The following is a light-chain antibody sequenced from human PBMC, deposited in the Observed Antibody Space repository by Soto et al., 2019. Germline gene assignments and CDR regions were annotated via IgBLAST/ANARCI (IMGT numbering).Light chain of an antibody. CDR2: DLT. CDR3: SPYAGTSPLF. Sequence: QSALTQPRSVSGSPGQSVTISCTGTTSDVGDYNHVSWYQHHPDKAPQLMIFDLTKRPSGVPDRFSGSKSGNTASLTICGLQTEDGANYYASPYAGTSPLFFGGGTKLP. J-gene: IGLJ2*01. V-gene: IGLV2-11*01. CDR1: TSDVGDYNH.